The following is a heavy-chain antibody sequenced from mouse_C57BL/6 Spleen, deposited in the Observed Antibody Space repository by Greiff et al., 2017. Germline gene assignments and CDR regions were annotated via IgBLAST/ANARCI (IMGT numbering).Heavy chain of an antibody. V-gene: IGHV1-82*01. CDR1: GYAFSSSW. CDR3: AITTVVAWYFDV. CDR2: IYPGDGDT. Sequence: VQLQQSGPELVKPGASVKISCKASGYAFSSSWLNWVKQRPGKGLEWIGRIYPGDGDTNYNGKFKGKATLTADKSSSTAYMQLSSLTSEDSAVYFCAITTVVAWYFDVWGTGTTVTVSS. J-gene: IGHJ1*03. D-gene: IGHD1-1*01.